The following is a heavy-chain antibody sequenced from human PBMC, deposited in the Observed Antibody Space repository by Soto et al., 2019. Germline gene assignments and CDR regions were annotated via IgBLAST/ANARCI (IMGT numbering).Heavy chain of an antibody. CDR3: AKDQKDQLDAFDI. J-gene: IGHJ3*02. Sequence: HPGGSLRLSCAASGFTFSSYGMHWVRQAPGKGLEWVAVISYDGSNKYYADSVKGRFTISRDNSKNTLYLQMNSLRAEDTAVYYCAKDQKDQLDAFDIWGQGTMVTVSS. V-gene: IGHV3-30*18. D-gene: IGHD2-2*01. CDR1: GFTFSSYG. CDR2: ISYDGSNK.